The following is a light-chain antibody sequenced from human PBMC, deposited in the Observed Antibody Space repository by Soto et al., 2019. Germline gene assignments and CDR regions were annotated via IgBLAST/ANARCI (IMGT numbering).Light chain of an antibody. J-gene: IGLJ2*01. CDR3: SSYTRSDTGV. CDR1: SSDVGGYNY. Sequence: QSLLTQPASVSGSPGQSITISCTGTSSDVGGYNYVSWYQQHPGKAPKLIIYDVSNRPSGVSNRFSGSKSGNTASLTISGLQAEDEADYYCSSYTRSDTGVFGGGTKLTVL. V-gene: IGLV2-14*01. CDR2: DVS.